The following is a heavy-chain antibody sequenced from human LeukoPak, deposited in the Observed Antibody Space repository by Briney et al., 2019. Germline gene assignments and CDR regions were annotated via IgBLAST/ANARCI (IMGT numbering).Heavy chain of an antibody. D-gene: IGHD5-24*01. J-gene: IGHJ3*02. CDR2: ISSDGSSK. V-gene: IGHV3-30-3*01. CDR1: GFTFSSYP. CDR3: ARDTARWTGAFDI. Sequence: GGSLRLSCAASGFTFSSYPIHWVRQAPGKGLEWVAVISSDGSSKYYADSVKVRFTISRGNSKNTLYLQMNSLRAEDKAVYYCARDTARWTGAFDIWGQGTMVTVSS.